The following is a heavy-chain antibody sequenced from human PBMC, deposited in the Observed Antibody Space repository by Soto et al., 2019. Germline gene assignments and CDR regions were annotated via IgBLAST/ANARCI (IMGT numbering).Heavy chain of an antibody. CDR1: GFTFSSYG. CDR3: ARDYGSGSYYTPGWFDS. V-gene: IGHV3-33*01. J-gene: IGHJ5*01. D-gene: IGHD3-10*01. Sequence: PGGSLRLSCAASGFTFSSYGMHWVRQAPGKGLEWVAVIWYDGSNKYYADSVKGRFTISRDNSKNTLYLQMNSLRAEDTAVYYCARDYGSGSYYTPGWFDSWGQGTLVTVSS. CDR2: IWYDGSNK.